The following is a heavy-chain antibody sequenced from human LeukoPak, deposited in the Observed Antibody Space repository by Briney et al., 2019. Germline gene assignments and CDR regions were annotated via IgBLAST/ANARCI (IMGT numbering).Heavy chain of an antibody. J-gene: IGHJ4*02. CDR3: ARGATYQLLYDFDY. CDR2: INPNSGGT. V-gene: IGHV1-2*02. D-gene: IGHD2-2*02. CDR1: GYTFTGYY. Sequence: ASVKVSCKASGYTFTGYYMHWVRQAPGQGLEWMGWINPNSGGTNYAQKFQGRVTMTRATSISTTYMEPSSLRSDDTAVYYCARGATYQLLYDFDYWGQGTLVTVSS.